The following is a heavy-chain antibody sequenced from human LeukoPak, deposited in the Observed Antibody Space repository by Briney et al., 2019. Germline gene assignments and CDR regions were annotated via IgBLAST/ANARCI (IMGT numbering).Heavy chain of an antibody. Sequence: SETLSLTCTVSGGSISSSFYYWGWIRQPPGEGLEWIGSIYHSGSTYYNPSLKSRVTISVDTSRNQFSLNLSSVTAADTVVYYCAAPRRDGYNFDYWGQGTLVTVSS. J-gene: IGHJ4*02. D-gene: IGHD5-24*01. CDR3: AAPRRDGYNFDY. CDR2: IYHSGST. V-gene: IGHV4-39*01. CDR1: GGSISSSFYY.